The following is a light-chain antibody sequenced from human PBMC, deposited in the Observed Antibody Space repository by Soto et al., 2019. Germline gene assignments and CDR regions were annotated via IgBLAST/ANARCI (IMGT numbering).Light chain of an antibody. V-gene: IGKV3-20*01. CDR1: QSVSSNY. J-gene: IGKJ1*01. CDR3: QHYDSPPPT. CDR2: GAS. Sequence: EIVLTQSPGTLSLSPGERATLSCRASQSVSSNYLAWYQQKPGQAPRLLMYGASNRATGIPDRFSGSGSGTDFTLTISRLEPADFAVFFCQHYDSPPPTFGQGTKVEIK.